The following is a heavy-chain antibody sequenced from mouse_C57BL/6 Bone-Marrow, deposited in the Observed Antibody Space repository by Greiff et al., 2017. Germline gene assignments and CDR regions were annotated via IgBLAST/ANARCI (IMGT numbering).Heavy chain of an antibody. V-gene: IGHV1-64*01. CDR1: GYTFTSYW. J-gene: IGHJ3*01. CDR2: IHPNSGST. CDR3: AIYYGNLSWFAY. Sequence: VQLQQPGAELVKPGASVKLSCKASGYTFTSYWMHWVKQRPGQGLEWIGMIHPNSGSTNYNEKIKSKATLTVDKSSSTAYMQLSSLTSEDSAVYYCAIYYGNLSWFAYWGQGTLVTVSA. D-gene: IGHD2-1*01.